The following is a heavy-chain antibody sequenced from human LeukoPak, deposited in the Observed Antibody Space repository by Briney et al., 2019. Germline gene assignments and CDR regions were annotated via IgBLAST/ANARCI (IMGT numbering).Heavy chain of an antibody. V-gene: IGHV4-59*11. CDR3: AREYYGSSGYYNDY. D-gene: IGHD3-22*01. CDR2: IYSSGST. CDR1: GGSIINHN. Sequence: SQTLSLTCSVSGGSIINHNWSWIRQPPGKGLEWIGYIYSSGSTNYNPSLKSRVTISVDRSKNQFSLNLSSVTAADTAVYYCAREYYGSSGYYNDYWGQGALVTVSS. J-gene: IGHJ4*02.